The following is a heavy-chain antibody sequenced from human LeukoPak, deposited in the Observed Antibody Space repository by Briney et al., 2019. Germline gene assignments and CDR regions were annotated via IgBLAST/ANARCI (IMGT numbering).Heavy chain of an antibody. J-gene: IGHJ4*02. Sequence: SETLSLTCTVSGGSISSYYWSWIRQPPGKGLEWIGYIYYSGSTNYNPSLKSRVTISVDTSKNQFSLKLSSVTAADTAVYYCASQARTGRTLDYWGQGTLVTVSS. D-gene: IGHD1-1*01. CDR3: ASQARTGRTLDY. CDR2: IYYSGST. CDR1: GGSISSYY. V-gene: IGHV4-59*01.